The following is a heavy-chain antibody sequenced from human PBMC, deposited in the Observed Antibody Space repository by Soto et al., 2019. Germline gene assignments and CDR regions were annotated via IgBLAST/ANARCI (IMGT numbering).Heavy chain of an antibody. CDR2: ISHTGST. J-gene: IGHJ5*02. Sequence: SETLSLTCSVSGGSITSGNSYSWSWIRQPPGKGLEWIGSISHTGSTSYNPSLKSRVSMSVDKSKNQFSLKLSSVTAADMAVYYCARAVTPYFGTWFDPWGQGTLVTVSS. V-gene: IGHV4-30-2*01. CDR1: GGSITSGNSYS. CDR3: ARAVTPYFGTWFDP. D-gene: IGHD3-10*01.